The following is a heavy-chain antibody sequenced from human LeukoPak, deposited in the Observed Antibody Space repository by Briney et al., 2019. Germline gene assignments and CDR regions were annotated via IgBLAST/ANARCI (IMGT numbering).Heavy chain of an antibody. Sequence: SGPTLVNPTQTLTLTCTFSGFSLSTSGVGAGWTRQPPGKALEWLALIYWDDNKSYSPSLKSRLTITKDTSKNQVVLTMTNMDPVDTATYYCAHGKRTTTLYYFDYWGQGTLVTVSS. CDR2: IYWDDNK. J-gene: IGHJ4*02. D-gene: IGHD1-1*01. V-gene: IGHV2-5*02. CDR3: AHGKRTTTLYYFDY. CDR1: GFSLSTSGVG.